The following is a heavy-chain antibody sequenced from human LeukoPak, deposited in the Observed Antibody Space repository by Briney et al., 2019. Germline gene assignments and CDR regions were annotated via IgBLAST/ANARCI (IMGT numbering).Heavy chain of an antibody. V-gene: IGHV3-20*04. CDR2: INWNGGST. J-gene: IGHJ4*02. D-gene: IGHD4-17*01. CDR1: GFTFDDCG. Sequence: GGSLRLSCAASGFTFDDCGMSWVRQAPGKGLEWVSGINWNGGSTGYADSVKGRFTISRDNAKNSLYLQMNSLRAEDTALYYCARESPYGDYERTSFDYWGQGTLVTVSS. CDR3: ARESPYGDYERTSFDY.